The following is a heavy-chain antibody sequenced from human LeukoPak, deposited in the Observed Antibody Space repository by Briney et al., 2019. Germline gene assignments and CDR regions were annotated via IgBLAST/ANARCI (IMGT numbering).Heavy chain of an antibody. V-gene: IGHV4-34*01. J-gene: IGHJ4*02. CDR1: GGSFSGYY. CDR2: INHSGST. CDR3: ARGGDHGGSYSYYFDY. Sequence: SETLSLTCAVYGGSFSGYYWSWIRQPPGKGLEWIGEINHSGSTNYNPSLKSRVTISVDTSKNQFSLKLSSVTAADTAVYYCARGGDHGGSYSYYFDYGGKGTLVTVSS. D-gene: IGHD1-26*01.